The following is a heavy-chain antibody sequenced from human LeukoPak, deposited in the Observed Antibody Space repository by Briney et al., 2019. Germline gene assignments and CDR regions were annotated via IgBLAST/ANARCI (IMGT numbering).Heavy chain of an antibody. CDR1: GFTVSTNS. Sequence: GGSLRLSCAASGFTVSTNSMGWVRQAPGKGLEWVAVIYDGVSPYHTDSVKGRFSISRDNSKNTVNLQMNSLRAEDTAVYYCARALKSDSDSANEYYEYFHHWGQGTLVTVSS. D-gene: IGHD3-22*01. V-gene: IGHV3-66*01. CDR3: ARALKSDSDSANEYYEYFHH. J-gene: IGHJ1*01. CDR2: IYDGVSP.